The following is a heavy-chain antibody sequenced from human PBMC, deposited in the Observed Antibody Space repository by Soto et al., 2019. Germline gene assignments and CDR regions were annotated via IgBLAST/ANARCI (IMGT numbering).Heavy chain of an antibody. CDR3: VRDLGGSTLKGAFAY. J-gene: IGHJ4*02. Sequence: EVQLVESGGGLVRPGGSLRLSCTDSGFTFSGYSMNWVRQAPGKGLEWVSSINSGSRYIYYADSVRGRVTISRDNEKKTLYLQMSSLRVEDTAVYYCVRDLGGSTLKGAFAYWGQGTLVTVSS. D-gene: IGHD3-16*01. CDR2: INSGSRYI. V-gene: IGHV3-21*02. CDR1: GFTFSGYS.